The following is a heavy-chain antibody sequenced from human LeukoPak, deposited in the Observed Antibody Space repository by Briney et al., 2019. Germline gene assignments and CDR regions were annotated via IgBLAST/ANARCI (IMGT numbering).Heavy chain of an antibody. Sequence: ASVKVSCKASGYTFTGYYMHWVRQAPGQGLEWMGRIIPIFGTANYAQKFQGRVTITTDESTSTAYVELSSLRSEDTAVYYCARDLRYSSGWHYYYYMDVWGKGTTVTVSS. CDR1: GYTFTGYY. V-gene: IGHV1-69*05. CDR2: IIPIFGTA. CDR3: ARDLRYSSGWHYYYYMDV. J-gene: IGHJ6*03. D-gene: IGHD6-19*01.